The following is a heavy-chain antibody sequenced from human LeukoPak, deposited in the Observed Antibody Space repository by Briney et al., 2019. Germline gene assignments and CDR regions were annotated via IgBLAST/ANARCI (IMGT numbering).Heavy chain of an antibody. CDR1: GGSISSYY. D-gene: IGHD3-16*02. Sequence: SETLSLTCTVSGGSISSYYWSWIRQPPGKGLEWIGYIYYSGSTNYNPSLKSRVTISVDTSKNQFSLKLSSVTAADTAVYYCARALNDYVWGSYPPPYYFDYWGQGTLVAVSS. CDR3: ARALNDYVWGSYPPPYYFDY. CDR2: IYYSGST. J-gene: IGHJ4*02. V-gene: IGHV4-59*01.